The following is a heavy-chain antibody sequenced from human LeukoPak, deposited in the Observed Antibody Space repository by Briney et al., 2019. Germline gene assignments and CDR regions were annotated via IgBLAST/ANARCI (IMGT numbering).Heavy chain of an antibody. Sequence: GGSLRLSCAASGFTFSSYGMHWVRQAPGKGLEWVAVISYDGSNKYYADSVKGRFTISRDNSKNTLYLQMNSLRAEDTAVYYCAKKQTQGYCSGGSCYVSGAVDYWGQGTLVTVSS. J-gene: IGHJ4*02. CDR3: AKKQTQGYCSGGSCYVSGAVDY. CDR1: GFTFSSYG. D-gene: IGHD2-15*01. V-gene: IGHV3-30*18. CDR2: ISYDGSNK.